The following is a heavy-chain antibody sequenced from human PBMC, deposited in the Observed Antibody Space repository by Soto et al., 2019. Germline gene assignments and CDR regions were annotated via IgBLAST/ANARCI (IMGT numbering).Heavy chain of an antibody. CDR2: ISYDGSNK. V-gene: IGHV3-30-3*01. Sequence: GGSLRLSCAASGFTFSSYAMHWVRQAPGKGLEWVAVISYDGSNKYYADSVKGRFTISRDNSKNTLYLQMNSLRAEDTAVYYCAREKEVRHSPLAGMDVWGQGTTVTVSS. CDR1: GFTFSSYA. D-gene: IGHD2-15*01. CDR3: AREKEVRHSPLAGMDV. J-gene: IGHJ6*02.